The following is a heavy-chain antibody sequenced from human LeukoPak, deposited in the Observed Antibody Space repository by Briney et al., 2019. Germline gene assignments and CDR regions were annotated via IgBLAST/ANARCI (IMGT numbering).Heavy chain of an antibody. CDR3: ARGRYYNWPDAFDI. D-gene: IGHD3-9*01. CDR1: GYTFTGYY. V-gene: IGHV1-2*02. CDR2: SNANSGGT. J-gene: IGHJ3*02. Sequence: ASVKVSCKASGYTFTGYYMHWVRQAPGQGLEWMGWSNANSGGTNYAEKFQGRVTMTRDTSISTAYMQMRRLRSADAAVYYCARGRYYNWPDAFDIWGQGTMVTVSS.